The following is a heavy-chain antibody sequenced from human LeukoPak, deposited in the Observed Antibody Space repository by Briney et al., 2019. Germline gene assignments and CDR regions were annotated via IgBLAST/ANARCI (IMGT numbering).Heavy chain of an antibody. V-gene: IGHV1-69*04. CDR2: IIPILGIA. J-gene: IGHJ4*02. D-gene: IGHD6-13*01. CDR3: ARLGIAGPKGTGFDY. Sequence: SVKVSCKASGGTFSSYAISWVRQAPGQGLEWMGRIIPILGIANYAQKFQGRVTITADKSTSTAYMELRSLRSDDTAVYYCARLGIAGPKGTGFDYWGQGTLVTVSS. CDR1: GGTFSSYA.